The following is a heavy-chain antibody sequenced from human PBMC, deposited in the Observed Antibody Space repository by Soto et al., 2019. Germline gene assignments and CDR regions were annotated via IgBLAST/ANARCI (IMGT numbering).Heavy chain of an antibody. D-gene: IGHD2-8*02. J-gene: IGHJ6*02. CDR3: AFWSDYYYYYGMDV. Sequence: EVQLLESGGGLVQPGGSLRLSCAASGFTFSSYAMSWVRQAPGKGLEWVSAISGSGGSTSYAQKFQGRVTMTRDTSTSTVYMELSSLRSEDTAVYYCAFWSDYYYYYGMDVWGQGTTVTVSS. V-gene: IGHV3-23*01. CDR2: ISGSGGST. CDR1: GFTFSSYA.